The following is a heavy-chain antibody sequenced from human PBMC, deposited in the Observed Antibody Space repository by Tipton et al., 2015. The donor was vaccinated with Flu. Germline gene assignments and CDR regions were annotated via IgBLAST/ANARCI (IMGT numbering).Heavy chain of an antibody. CDR3: ARGYCTNGVCYHDYYYMDV. V-gene: IGHV4-59*01. D-gene: IGHD2-8*01. CDR1: GGSISSYY. CDR2: IYYSGST. J-gene: IGHJ6*03. Sequence: TLSLTCTVSGGSISSYYWSWIRQPPGKGLEWIGYIYYSGSTNYNPSLKSRVTISVDTSKNQFSLKLSSVTAADTAVYYCARGYCTNGVCYHDYYYMDVWGKGTTVTVSS.